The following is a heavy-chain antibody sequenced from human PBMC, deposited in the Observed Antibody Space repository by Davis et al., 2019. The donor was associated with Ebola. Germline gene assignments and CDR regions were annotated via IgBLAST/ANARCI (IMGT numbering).Heavy chain of an antibody. CDR1: GYTLVSYY. CDR2: INPSGGTT. D-gene: IGHD2-2*02. CDR3: ARDLVVPAAIARGYYYYGMDV. V-gene: IGHV1-46*01. J-gene: IGHJ6*02. Sequence: AASVKVSCKASGYTLVSYYAHWVRQAPGQGLEWMGIINPSGGTTTYAQKFQGRVTITADKSTSTAYMELSSLRSEDTAVYYCARDLVVPAAIARGYYYYGMDVWGQGTTVTVSS.